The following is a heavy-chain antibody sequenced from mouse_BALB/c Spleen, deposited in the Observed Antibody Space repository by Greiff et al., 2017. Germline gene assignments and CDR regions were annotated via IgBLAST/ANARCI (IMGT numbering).Heavy chain of an antibody. D-gene: IGHD2-3*01. Sequence: VKLVESGPGLVAPSQSLSITCTVSGFSLTSYDISWIRQPPGKGLEWLGVIWTGGGTNYNSAFMSRLSISKDNSKSQVFLKMNSLQTDDTAIYYCVRDYDGYPYYAMDYWGQGTSVTVSS. V-gene: IGHV2-9-2*01. CDR1: GFSLTSYD. CDR2: IWTGGGT. CDR3: VRDYDGYPYYAMDY. J-gene: IGHJ4*01.